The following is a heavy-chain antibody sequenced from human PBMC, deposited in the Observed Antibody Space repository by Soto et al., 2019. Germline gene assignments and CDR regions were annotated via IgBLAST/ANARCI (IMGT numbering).Heavy chain of an antibody. V-gene: IGHV1-18*04. CDR3: ARQFDYDTSGYYYAY. D-gene: IGHD3-22*01. CDR2: ISAYNGNT. CDR1: GYTFTSYG. Sequence: GASVKVSCKASGYTFTSYGISWVRQAPGQGLEWMGWISAYNGNTNYAQKLQGRVTISADEVTSTAYMELRSLRSDDTGVYYCARQFDYDTSGYYYAYWGQGTLVTVSS. J-gene: IGHJ4*02.